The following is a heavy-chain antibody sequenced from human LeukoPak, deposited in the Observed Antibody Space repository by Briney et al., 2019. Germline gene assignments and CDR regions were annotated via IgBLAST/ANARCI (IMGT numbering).Heavy chain of an antibody. D-gene: IGHD7-27*01. Sequence: PGGSLRLSCAASGFTFNSYALNWVRRAPGKGLEWVSTISGSGTTTYYAVSVKGRFSISRDNSRSTLYLQMNSLRAEDTAVYYCARDGDVDSLDYWGQGTLVTVSS. CDR3: ARDGDVDSLDY. J-gene: IGHJ4*02. CDR2: ISGSGTTT. CDR1: GFTFNSYA. V-gene: IGHV3-23*01.